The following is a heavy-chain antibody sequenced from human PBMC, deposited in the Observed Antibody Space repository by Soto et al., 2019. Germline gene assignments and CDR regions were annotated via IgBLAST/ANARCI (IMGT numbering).Heavy chain of an antibody. CDR3: ARGVGSSPPRY. V-gene: IGHV4-59*01. CDR1: GGSISVYY. J-gene: IGHJ4*02. D-gene: IGHD3-9*01. Sequence: SETLSLTCTISGGSISVYYWSWIRQSPRQGLEWIGYVYDNGRPYYSPSLKSRDTISADTSKNQISLKLTSATAADTAVYYCARGVGSSPPRYWGRGTLVTVSS. CDR2: VYDNGRP.